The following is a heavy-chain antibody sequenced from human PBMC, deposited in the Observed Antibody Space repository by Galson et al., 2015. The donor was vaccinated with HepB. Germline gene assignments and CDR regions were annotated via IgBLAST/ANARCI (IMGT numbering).Heavy chain of an antibody. Sequence: SVKVSCKASGYTFTGYYMHWVRQAPGQGLEWMGWINPNSGGTNYAQKFQGRVTMTRDTSISTAYMELSRLRSDDTAVYYCARCSSSWYVADYWGQGTLVTVSS. D-gene: IGHD6-13*01. CDR3: ARCSSSWYVADY. V-gene: IGHV1-2*02. J-gene: IGHJ4*02. CDR2: INPNSGGT. CDR1: GYTFTGYY.